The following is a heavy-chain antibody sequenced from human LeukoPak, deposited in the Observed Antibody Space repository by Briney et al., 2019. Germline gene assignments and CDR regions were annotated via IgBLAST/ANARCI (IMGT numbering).Heavy chain of an antibody. Sequence: GGSLRLSCATSGFTFTNYHMNWVRQAPGKGLEWVSYISSDGTNILYADSVRGRFTISRGDVRNTLSLQMNSLRADDTAVYYCARRIAALSRASDYWGQGTLVTVSS. CDR3: ARRIAALSRASDY. V-gene: IGHV3-48*04. D-gene: IGHD6-6*01. J-gene: IGHJ4*02. CDR2: ISSDGTNI. CDR1: GFTFTNYH.